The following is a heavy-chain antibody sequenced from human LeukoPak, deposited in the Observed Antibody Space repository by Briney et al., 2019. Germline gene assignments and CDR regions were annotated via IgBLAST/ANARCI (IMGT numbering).Heavy chain of an antibody. CDR3: ARDRYYGSGSYEDY. V-gene: IGHV3-33*01. CDR1: GFTFSSYG. CDR2: IWYDGSNK. J-gene: IGHJ4*02. D-gene: IGHD3-10*01. Sequence: GGSLRLSCAASGFTFSSYGMHWVRQAPGKGLEWVAVIWYDGSNKYYADSVKGRFTISRDNSKNTLYLQMNSLRAEDTAVYCCARDRYYGSGSYEDYWGQGTLVTVSS.